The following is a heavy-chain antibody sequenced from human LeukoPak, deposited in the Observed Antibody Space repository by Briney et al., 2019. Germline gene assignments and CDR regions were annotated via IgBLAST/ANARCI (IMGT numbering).Heavy chain of an antibody. V-gene: IGHV4-61*05. CDR2: IYYSGST. D-gene: IGHD5-18*01. J-gene: IGHJ4*02. CDR3: ARTRSIQLWPTPDY. CDR1: GGSISSSSFS. Sequence: SETLSLTCTVSGGSISSSSFSWGWIRQPPGKGLEWIGYIYYSGSTNYNPSLKSRVTISVDTSKNQFSLKLSSVTAADTAVYYCARTRSIQLWPTPDYWGQGTLVTVSS.